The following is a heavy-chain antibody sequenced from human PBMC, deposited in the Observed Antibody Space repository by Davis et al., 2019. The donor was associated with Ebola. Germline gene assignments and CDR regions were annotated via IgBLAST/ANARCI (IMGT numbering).Heavy chain of an antibody. CDR3: AREGYSNYEDWYFDL. J-gene: IGHJ2*01. CDR1: GYTFTSYA. Sequence: ASVKVSCKASGYTFTSYAMHWVRQAPGQRLEWMGWINAGNGNTKYSQKFQGRVTITRDTSASTAYMELSSLRSEDTAVYYCAREGYSNYEDWYFDLWGRGTLVTVSS. D-gene: IGHD4-11*01. V-gene: IGHV1-3*01. CDR2: INAGNGNT.